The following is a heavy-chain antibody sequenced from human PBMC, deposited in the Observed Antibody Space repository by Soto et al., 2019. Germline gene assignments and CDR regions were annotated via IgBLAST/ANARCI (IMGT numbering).Heavy chain of an antibody. Sequence: QVQLVQSGAEVKKPGASVKVSCKASGYTFTSYAIHWVRQAPGQRLEWMGWINAGNGNTKYSQKFQDRVTITRDTXXXXXXXXXXXXXXXXXAXXXXXXXLGGWPDYWGQGTLVTVSS. J-gene: IGHJ4*02. D-gene: IGHD6-19*01. CDR1: GYTFTSYA. V-gene: IGHV1-3*01. CDR2: INAGNGNT. CDR3: XXXLGGWPDY.